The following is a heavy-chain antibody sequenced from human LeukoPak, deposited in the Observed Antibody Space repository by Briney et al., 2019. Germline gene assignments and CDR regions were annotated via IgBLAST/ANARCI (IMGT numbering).Heavy chain of an antibody. D-gene: IGHD5-12*01. V-gene: IGHV3-48*01. Sequence: GGSLRLSCAASGFTFSSYGMHWVRQAPGKGLEWVSYISSSSSTIYYADSVKGRFTISRDNAKNSLYLQMNSLRAEDTAVYYCARNGYSGYDTHYYYYYMDVWGKGTTVTVSS. CDR2: ISSSSSTI. CDR1: GFTFSSYG. CDR3: ARNGYSGYDTHYYYYYMDV. J-gene: IGHJ6*03.